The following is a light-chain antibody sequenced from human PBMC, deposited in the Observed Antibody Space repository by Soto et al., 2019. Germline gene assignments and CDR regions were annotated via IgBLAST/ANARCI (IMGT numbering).Light chain of an antibody. CDR1: SSDVGGYNY. CDR3: SSYTSSSTLCV. CDR2: DVS. Sequence: QSALTQPRSVSGSPGQSVTISCTGTSSDVGGYNYVSWYQQHPGKAPKLMIYDVSKRPSGVPDRFSGSKSGNTASLTISGLQAEDEADYYCSSYTSSSTLCVFGTGTQLTVL. V-gene: IGLV2-11*01. J-gene: IGLJ7*01.